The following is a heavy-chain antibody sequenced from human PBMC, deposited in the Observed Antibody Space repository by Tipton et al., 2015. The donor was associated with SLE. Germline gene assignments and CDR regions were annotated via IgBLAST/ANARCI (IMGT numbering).Heavy chain of an antibody. J-gene: IGHJ4*02. CDR2: IYTSGST. Sequence: TLSLTCTVSGGSISSGSYYWSWIRQPAGKGLEWIGRIYTSGSTNYNPSLKSRVTISVDTSKNQFSLKLSSVTAADTAVYYCARDIIAAPQIDWGQGTLVTVSS. D-gene: IGHD6-6*01. V-gene: IGHV4-61*02. CDR1: GGSISSGSYY. CDR3: ARDIIAAPQID.